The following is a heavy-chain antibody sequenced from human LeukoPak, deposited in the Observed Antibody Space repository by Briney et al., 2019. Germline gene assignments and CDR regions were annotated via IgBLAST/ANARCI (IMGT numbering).Heavy chain of an antibody. D-gene: IGHD3-3*01. Sequence: SETLSLTCTVSGVSFSSSPYYWGWIRQPPGKGLEWIGSVYDGGSTYYNPSLKSRVTISLDTSKNQFSLKLTSVTAADTAVYYCARDGDGMDVWGQGTTVTVSS. CDR2: VYDGGST. V-gene: IGHV4-39*07. J-gene: IGHJ6*02. CDR1: GVSFSSSPYY. CDR3: ARDGDGMDV.